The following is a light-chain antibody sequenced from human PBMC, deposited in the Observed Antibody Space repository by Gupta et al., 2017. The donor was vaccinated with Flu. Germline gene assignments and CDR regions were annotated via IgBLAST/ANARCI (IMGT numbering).Light chain of an antibody. CDR3: QQGDSNPWT. Sequence: PSSLSASVGDRVTITCRASQRISSYLNWYQQTPGKAPRLLIYAASSVQSGVPSRFSGSGSGTDFTLTITRLQPEDFATYYCQQGDSNPWTFGQGTKVEIK. V-gene: IGKV1-39*01. CDR1: QRISSY. J-gene: IGKJ1*01. CDR2: AAS.